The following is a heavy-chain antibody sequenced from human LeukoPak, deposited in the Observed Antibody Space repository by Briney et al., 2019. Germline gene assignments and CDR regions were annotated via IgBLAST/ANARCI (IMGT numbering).Heavy chain of an antibody. V-gene: IGHV7-4-1*02. Sequence: WASVKVSCKASGYTFTSYSMNWVRQAPGQGLEYMGWINANTGNPTYAQGFTGRFVFSLDTSVSTAYLQISSLKAEDTAVYYCARDFPARDWFFDLWGRGTLVTVSS. CDR2: INANTGNP. CDR3: ARDFPARDWFFDL. CDR1: GYTFTSYS. J-gene: IGHJ2*01.